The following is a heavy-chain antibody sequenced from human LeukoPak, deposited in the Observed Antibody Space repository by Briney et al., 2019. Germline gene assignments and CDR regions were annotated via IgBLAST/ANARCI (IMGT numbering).Heavy chain of an antibody. CDR1: GFTFSSYA. CDR2: ISYDGSNK. D-gene: IGHD3-3*01. CDR3: ARARDYDFWSGYPSTYYYYYGMDV. J-gene: IGHJ6*02. V-gene: IGHV3-30-3*01. Sequence: AGGSLRLSCAASGFTFSSYAMHWVRQAPGKGLEWVAVISYDGSNKYYAESVKGRFTISRDNSKNTLYLQMNSLRGEDTAVYYCARARDYDFWSGYPSTYYYYYGMDVWGQGTTVTVSS.